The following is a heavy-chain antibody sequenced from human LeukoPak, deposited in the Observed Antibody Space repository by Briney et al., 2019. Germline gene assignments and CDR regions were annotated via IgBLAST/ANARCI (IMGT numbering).Heavy chain of an antibody. CDR3: ARVPDYGDYYYYGMDV. J-gene: IGHJ6*02. Sequence: ASVKVSCKASGYTFTSYYMHWVRQAPGQGLEWMGIINPSGGSTSYAQKFQGRVTMTRDTSTSTAYMELRSLRSDDTAVYYCARVPDYGDYYYYGMDVWGQGTTVTVSS. CDR1: GYTFTSYY. D-gene: IGHD4-17*01. CDR2: INPSGGST. V-gene: IGHV1-46*01.